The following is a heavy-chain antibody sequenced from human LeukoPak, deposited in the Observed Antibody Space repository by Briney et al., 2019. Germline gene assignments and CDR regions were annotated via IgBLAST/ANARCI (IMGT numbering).Heavy chain of an antibody. CDR3: ARDLRYRGVSDSRFPSGA. Sequence: PGGSLRLSCAASGFSFSTYSMTWVRQAPGKGLEWVSYITSSSSHIYYADSVKGRFTVSRDNDKNSMFLQMNSLRAEDTAVYYCARDLRYRGVSDSRFPSGAWGQGTLVTVSS. D-gene: IGHD1-26*01. J-gene: IGHJ5*02. CDR2: ITSSSSHI. CDR1: GFSFSTYS. V-gene: IGHV3-21*01.